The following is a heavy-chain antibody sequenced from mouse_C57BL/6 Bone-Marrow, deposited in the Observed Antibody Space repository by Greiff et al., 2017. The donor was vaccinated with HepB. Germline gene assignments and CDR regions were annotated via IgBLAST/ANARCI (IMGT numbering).Heavy chain of an antibody. D-gene: IGHD2-3*01. CDR3: TTDGYYVFMDY. J-gene: IGHJ4*01. CDR1: GFNIKDDY. Sequence: DVQLQESGAELVRPGASVKLSCTASGFNIKDDYMHWVKQRPEQGLEWIGWIDPENGDTEYASKFQGKATITADTSSNTAYLQLSSLTSEDTAVYYCTTDGYYVFMDYWGQGTSVTVSS. V-gene: IGHV14-4*01. CDR2: IDPENGDT.